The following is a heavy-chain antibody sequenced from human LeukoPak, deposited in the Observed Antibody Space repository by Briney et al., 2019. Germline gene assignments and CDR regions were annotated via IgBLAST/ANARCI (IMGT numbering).Heavy chain of an antibody. V-gene: IGHV4-61*01. D-gene: IGHD3-22*01. CDR1: GDSVSGISFY. CDR2: IQYSGST. Sequence: PSETLSLTCTVSGDSVSGISFYWSWIRQPPGKGLQYIGYIQYSGSTNYNPSLKSRVTIPVDTSKNQFSLKLSSVTAADTAVYYCARYYDSSGYWSTPHFDYWGQGTLVTVSS. CDR3: ARYYDSSGYWSTPHFDY. J-gene: IGHJ4*02.